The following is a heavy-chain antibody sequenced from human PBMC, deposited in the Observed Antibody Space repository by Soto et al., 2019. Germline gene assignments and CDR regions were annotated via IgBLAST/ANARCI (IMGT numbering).Heavy chain of an antibody. CDR1: GVTCSSYE. V-gene: IGHV3-48*03. D-gene: IGHD2-15*01. Sequence: GGALRVSCAASGVTCSSYEMNWVRQAPGKGLEWVSYISSSGSTIYYADSVKGRFTISRDNAKNSLYLQMNSLRAEDTAVYYCARERATTPSIWGQGTLVTVSS. CDR2: ISSSGSTI. J-gene: IGHJ4*02. CDR3: ARERATTPSI.